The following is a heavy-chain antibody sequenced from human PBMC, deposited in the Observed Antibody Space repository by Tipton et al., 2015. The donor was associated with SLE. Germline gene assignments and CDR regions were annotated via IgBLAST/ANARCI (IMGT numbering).Heavy chain of an antibody. CDR3: ARLIAVSNTVDWFDP. J-gene: IGHJ5*02. V-gene: IGHV1-69*05. Sequence: QLVQSGAEVKKTGSSVKVSCKASGGTFSNYAINWVRQAPGQGLEWMGGITPIFATANYAQMFQGRVTITTDESTSTAYMDLSSLRSDDTAVYYCARLIAVSNTVDWFDPWGQGTLVTVSS. CDR2: ITPIFATA. D-gene: IGHD6-19*01. CDR1: GGTFSNYA.